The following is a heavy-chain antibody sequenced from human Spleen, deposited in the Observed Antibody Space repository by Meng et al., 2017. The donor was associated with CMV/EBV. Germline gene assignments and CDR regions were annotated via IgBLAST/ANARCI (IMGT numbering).Heavy chain of an antibody. CDR3: ASLRPVVVPGAPNYKWFDP. CDR2: ISSSSAYI. J-gene: IGHJ5*02. D-gene: IGHD2-2*01. Sequence: GGSLRLSCAASGFTFSPYIMNWVRQAPGKGLEWVSSISSSSAYIYYADSVKGRFTISRDNAKSPLYLQMDSLRAEDTAVYYCASLRPVVVPGAPNYKWFDPWGQGTLVTVSS. V-gene: IGHV3-21*01. CDR1: GFTFSPYI.